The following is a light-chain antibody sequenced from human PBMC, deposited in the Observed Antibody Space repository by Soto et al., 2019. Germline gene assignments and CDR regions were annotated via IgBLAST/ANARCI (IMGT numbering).Light chain of an antibody. CDR1: QSVDRY. J-gene: IGKJ1*01. CDR2: DAS. Sequence: DIQMTQSPSTLSASVGVRVSITCRASQSVDRYLAWYQQKPGKAPHLLIYDASSLESGVPSRFSGSGSGTEFTLTISSLQPDDFTTFYCQQYKDYTWTFGQGTKVEV. V-gene: IGKV1-5*01. CDR3: QQYKDYTWT.